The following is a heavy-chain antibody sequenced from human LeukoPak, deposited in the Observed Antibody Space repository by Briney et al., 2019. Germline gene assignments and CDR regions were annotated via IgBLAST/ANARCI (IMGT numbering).Heavy chain of an antibody. CDR2: ISSSSSYI. CDR3: ASVLTARF. D-gene: IGHD3-9*01. V-gene: IGHV3-21*01. Sequence: GGSRRLSCAASGFTLSSYSMNWVRQAPGKGLEWVSSISSSSSYIYYADSVKGRFTISRDNAKNSLYLRMNSLRAEDTAVYYCASVLTARFWGQGTLVTVSS. J-gene: IGHJ4*02. CDR1: GFTLSSYS.